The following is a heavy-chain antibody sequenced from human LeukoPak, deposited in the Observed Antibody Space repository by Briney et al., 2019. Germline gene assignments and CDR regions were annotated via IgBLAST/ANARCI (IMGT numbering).Heavy chain of an antibody. J-gene: IGHJ5*02. CDR3: AKDRKGNYYDSSGYSNWFDP. V-gene: IGHV3-23*01. CDR2: ISGSGGYT. CDR1: GLTFTSYA. Sequence: RTGGSLRLSCAVSGLTFTSYAMSWVRQAPGRGLEWVSAISGSGGYTYYADSVKGRFTISRDNSKNTLYLQMNSLRAEDTAVYYCAKDRKGNYYDSSGYSNWFDPWGQGTLVTVSS. D-gene: IGHD3-22*01.